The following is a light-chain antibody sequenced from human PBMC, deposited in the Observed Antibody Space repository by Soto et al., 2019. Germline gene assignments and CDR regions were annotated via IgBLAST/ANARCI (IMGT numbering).Light chain of an antibody. J-gene: IGLJ1*01. Sequence: QSALTQPRSVSGSPGQSVTISCTGTSSDVGGYNYVSWYQQHPGKAPKLMIYDVSKRPSGVPDRFSGSKSGNTASLTISGLQAEDEADYYCCSYAVTNYVFGTGTDVTV. CDR2: DVS. V-gene: IGLV2-11*01. CDR3: CSYAVTNYV. CDR1: SSDVGGYNY.